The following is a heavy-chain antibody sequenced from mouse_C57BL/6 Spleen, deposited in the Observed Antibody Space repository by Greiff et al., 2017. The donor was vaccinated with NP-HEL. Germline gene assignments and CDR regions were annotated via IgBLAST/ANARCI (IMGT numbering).Heavy chain of an antibody. V-gene: IGHV7-3*01. D-gene: IGHD4-1*01. Sequence: EVHLVESGGGLVQPGGSLSLSCAASGFTFTDYYMSWVRQPPGKALEWLGFIRNKANGYTTEYSASVKGRFTISRDNSQSILYLQMNALRAEDSATYYCARSLLTGLAMDYWGQGTSVTVSS. CDR2: IRNKANGYTT. CDR1: GFTFTDYY. J-gene: IGHJ4*01. CDR3: ARSLLTGLAMDY.